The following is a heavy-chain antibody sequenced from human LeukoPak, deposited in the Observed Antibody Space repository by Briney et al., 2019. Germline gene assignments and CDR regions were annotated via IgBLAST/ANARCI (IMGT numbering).Heavy chain of an antibody. V-gene: IGHV3-23*01. J-gene: IGHJ3*02. Sequence: PGGSLRLSCAASGFTFSSYAMSWVRQAPGKGLEWVSAISGSGGSTYYADSVKGRFTISRDNAKNSLYLQMNSLRAEDTAVYYCARAWRDAFDIWGQGTMVTVSS. CDR1: GFTFSSYA. CDR3: ARAWRDAFDI. CDR2: ISGSGGST.